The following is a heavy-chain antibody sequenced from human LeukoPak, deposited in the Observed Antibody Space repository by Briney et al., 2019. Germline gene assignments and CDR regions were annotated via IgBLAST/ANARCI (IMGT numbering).Heavy chain of an antibody. V-gene: IGHV3-21*01. D-gene: IGHD2-8*01. J-gene: IGHJ5*02. CDR3: TRRLISCNNVICHRGWFGP. CDR1: GFTFGTYS. CDR2: ISRSSNYK. Sequence: GGSLRLSCVASGFTFGTYSMHWVRQAPGKGLVWVSCISRSSNYKRYADSVKGRFTISRDNARNSLYLQMDSLRAEDAAVYYCTRRLISCNNVICHRGWFGPWGQGTLVTVSS.